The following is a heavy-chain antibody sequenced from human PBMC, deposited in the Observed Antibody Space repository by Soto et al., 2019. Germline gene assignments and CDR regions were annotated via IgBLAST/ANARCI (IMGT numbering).Heavy chain of an antibody. CDR3: TSSYSTSSSPDY. V-gene: IGHV4-59*01. CDR2: VYHSGST. CDR1: GGSMRNYY. J-gene: IGHJ4*02. D-gene: IGHD6-6*01. Sequence: SETLSLTCSVSGGSMRNYYWNWIRQPPGRGLEWIGYVYHSGSTNYNPSLKSRVSMSVDVSRNHSSLTLHSVTAADTAVYFCTSSYSTSSSPDYWGQGTLVTVS.